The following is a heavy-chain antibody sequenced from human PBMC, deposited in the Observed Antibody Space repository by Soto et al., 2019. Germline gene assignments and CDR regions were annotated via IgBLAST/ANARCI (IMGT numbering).Heavy chain of an antibody. J-gene: IGHJ5*02. D-gene: IGHD3-3*01. CDR1: GFTFSSYS. Sequence: EVQLVESGGGLVKPGGSLRLSCAASGFTFSSYSMNWVRQAPGKGLEWVSSISSSSSYIYYADSVKGRFTISRDNAKNSLYLQMNSLRAEDTAVYYCARAFYDFWSGYSHPNWFDPWGQGTLVTVSS. CDR2: ISSSSSYI. CDR3: ARAFYDFWSGYSHPNWFDP. V-gene: IGHV3-21*01.